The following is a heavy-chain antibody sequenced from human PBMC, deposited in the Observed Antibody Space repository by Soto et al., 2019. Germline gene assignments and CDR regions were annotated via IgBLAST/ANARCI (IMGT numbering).Heavy chain of an antibody. CDR2: IWYDGSNK. Sequence: GGSLRLSCAASGFTFSSYGMHWVRQAPGKGLEWVAVIWYDGSNKYYADSVKGRFTISRDNSKNTLYLQMNSLRAEDTAVYYCARDKNDDGDTAMVGWYFDLWGRGTLVTVSS. J-gene: IGHJ2*01. D-gene: IGHD5-18*01. CDR1: GFTFSSYG. V-gene: IGHV3-33*01. CDR3: ARDKNDDGDTAMVGWYFDL.